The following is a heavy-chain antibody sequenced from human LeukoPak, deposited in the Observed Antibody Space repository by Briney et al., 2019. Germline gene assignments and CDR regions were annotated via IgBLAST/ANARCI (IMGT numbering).Heavy chain of an antibody. V-gene: IGHV3-53*01. D-gene: IGHD6-19*01. CDR2: IYRDGRT. CDR3: ASGGGYSSAWHSSDY. Sequence: PGGSLRLSCAASGFTVSNTYMSWVRQAPGKGLEWVSIIYRDGRTYYADFVKGRFTISRDNSKNTMYLQMNSLRAEDTAVYYCASGGGYSSAWHSSDYWGQGTLVTVSS. J-gene: IGHJ4*02. CDR1: GFTVSNTY.